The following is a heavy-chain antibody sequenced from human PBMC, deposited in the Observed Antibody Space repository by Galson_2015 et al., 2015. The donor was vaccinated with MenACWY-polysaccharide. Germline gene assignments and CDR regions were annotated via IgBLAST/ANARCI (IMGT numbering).Heavy chain of an antibody. V-gene: IGHV3-23*01. D-gene: IGHD6-25*01. CDR2: ISGSGATT. CDR3: ANPGLATGRSSDVDY. CDR1: GFNFNSYT. Sequence: SLRLSCAVSGFNFNSYTMSWVRQVPGKGLEWVSSISGSGATTYYADSVKGRFTISRDNSKSTLYLQMNSLRAEDTAIYYCANPGLATGRSSDVDYWGQGTLVTVSS. J-gene: IGHJ4*02.